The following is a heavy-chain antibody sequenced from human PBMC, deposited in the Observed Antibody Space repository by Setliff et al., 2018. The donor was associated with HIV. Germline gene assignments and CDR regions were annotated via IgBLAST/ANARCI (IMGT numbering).Heavy chain of an antibody. D-gene: IGHD2-21*01. J-gene: IGHJ4*02. CDR1: GFNVNNKY. Sequence: GVSLRLSCAASGFNVNNKYMSWVRQAPGKGLEWVSIIYSDDYTKYADSLKGRFTISRDNAKNSLYLQMNSLRAEDTAVYYCASPYFVVYWGQGTLVTVSS. CDR3: ASPYFVVY. V-gene: IGHV3-66*01. CDR2: IYSDDYT.